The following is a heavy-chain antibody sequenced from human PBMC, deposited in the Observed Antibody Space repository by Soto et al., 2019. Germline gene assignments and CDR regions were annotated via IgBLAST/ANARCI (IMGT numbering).Heavy chain of an antibody. CDR3: ARDWPRVIRGYGDYDNYYGLDV. Sequence: QVHLQESGPGLVRPSGTLSLTCAVYGGSISSSNWWSWVRQPPGKGLEWIGEISHSGSTNYNPSLKSRVTISVDKSKNQFSLKMTSVTAADTAVYYCARDWPRVIRGYGDYDNYYGLDVWGQGTTVTVSS. J-gene: IGHJ6*02. D-gene: IGHD4-17*01. V-gene: IGHV4-4*02. CDR2: ISHSGST. CDR1: GGSISSSNW.